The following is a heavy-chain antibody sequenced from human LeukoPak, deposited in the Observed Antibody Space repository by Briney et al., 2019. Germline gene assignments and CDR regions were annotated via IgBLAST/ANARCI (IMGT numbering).Heavy chain of an antibody. J-gene: IGHJ4*02. D-gene: IGHD5-18*01. CDR2: IYSSGGT. V-gene: IGHV4-4*07. Sequence: PSETLSLTCTVSGGSISSYYWSWIRQPAGKGLEWIGRIYSSGGTNYNPSLKSRVSMSVDTSENQFSLNLSSVTAADTAFYYCAREDNIAMASFDYWGQGTLVTVSS. CDR1: GGSISSYY. CDR3: AREDNIAMASFDY.